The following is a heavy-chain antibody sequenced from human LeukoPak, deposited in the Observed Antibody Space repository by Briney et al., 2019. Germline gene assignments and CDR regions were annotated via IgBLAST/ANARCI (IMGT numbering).Heavy chain of an antibody. D-gene: IGHD2-2*02. CDR3: AHSVVVAAAIAVNWFDP. J-gene: IGHJ5*02. CDR2: IYWDDDK. V-gene: IGHV2-5*02. Sequence: SGPTLVNPTQTLTLTCTFSGFSLSTSGVGVGWIRQPPGKALEWLALIYWDDDKRYSPSLKSRLTITKDTSKNQVVLTMTNMDPVDTGTYYCAHSVVVAAAIAVNWFDPWGQGTLVTASS. CDR1: GFSLSTSGVG.